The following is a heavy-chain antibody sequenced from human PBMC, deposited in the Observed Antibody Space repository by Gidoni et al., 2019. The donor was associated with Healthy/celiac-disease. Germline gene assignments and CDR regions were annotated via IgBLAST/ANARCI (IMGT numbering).Heavy chain of an antibody. J-gene: IGHJ4*02. Sequence: QLQLQESGPGLVKPSETLSLTCTVSGGSISSSSYYWGWTRQPPGKGLEWIGSIYYSGSTYYNPSLKSRVTISVDTSKNQFSLKLSSVTAADTAVYYCASLSPSYGDYSDYWGQGTLVTVSS. CDR1: GGSISSSSYY. D-gene: IGHD4-17*01. CDR2: IYYSGST. V-gene: IGHV4-39*01. CDR3: ASLSPSYGDYSDY.